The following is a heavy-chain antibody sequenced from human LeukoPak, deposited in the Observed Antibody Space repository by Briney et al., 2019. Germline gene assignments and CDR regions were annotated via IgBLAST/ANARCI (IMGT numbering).Heavy chain of an antibody. D-gene: IGHD3-22*01. CDR3: ARDLRESYYYDSGGTY. V-gene: IGHV3-48*01. Sequence: GGSLRLSCAASGFTFSSYGMNWVRQAPGKGLEWVSYISSSSSTIYYADSVKGRFTISRDNAKNSLYLQMNSLRAEDTAVYYCARDLRESYYYDSGGTYWGQGTLVTVSS. CDR2: ISSSSSTI. J-gene: IGHJ4*02. CDR1: GFTFSSYG.